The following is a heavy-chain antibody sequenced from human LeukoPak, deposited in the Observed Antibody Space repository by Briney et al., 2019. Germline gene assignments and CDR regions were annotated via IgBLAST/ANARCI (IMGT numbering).Heavy chain of an antibody. V-gene: IGHV1-18*01. CDR3: ARRYCSGGSCSIFDY. CDR2: IGAYNGNT. CDR1: GYTFTSYG. D-gene: IGHD2-15*01. Sequence: ASVKVSCKASGYTFTSYGISWERQAPGQGLEWLGWIGAYNGNTNYEQKLQGRVTMTTDTSTSTAYMELRSLRSDDTAVYYCARRYCSGGSCSIFDYWGQGTLVTVSS. J-gene: IGHJ4*02.